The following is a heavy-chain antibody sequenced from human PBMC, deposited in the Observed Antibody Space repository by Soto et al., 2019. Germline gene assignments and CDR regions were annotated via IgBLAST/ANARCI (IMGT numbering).Heavy chain of an antibody. CDR2: ISGSGGST. Sequence: GGSLRLSCAASGFTFSSYAMSWVRQAPGKGLEWVSAISGSGGSTYYADSVKGRFTISRDNSKNTLYLQMNSLRAEDTAVYYCAKAGGGYCSSTSCYKAGSYYYYGMDVWGQGTTVTVSS. CDR1: GFTFSSYA. CDR3: AKAGGGYCSSTSCYKAGSYYYYGMDV. D-gene: IGHD2-2*02. V-gene: IGHV3-23*01. J-gene: IGHJ6*02.